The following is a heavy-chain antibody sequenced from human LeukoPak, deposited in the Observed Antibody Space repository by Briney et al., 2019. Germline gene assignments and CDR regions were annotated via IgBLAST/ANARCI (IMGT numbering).Heavy chain of an antibody. J-gene: IGHJ6*02. Sequence: GGSLRLSCAASGFTFSSYWMNWARQAPGKGLEWVASINHNGNVNYYVDSVKGRFTISRDNAKNSLYLQMSNLRAEDTAVYFCEGGGGLDVWGQGATVTVSS. CDR1: GFTFSSYW. CDR2: INHNGNVN. V-gene: IGHV3-7*03. D-gene: IGHD3-16*01. CDR3: EGGGGLDV.